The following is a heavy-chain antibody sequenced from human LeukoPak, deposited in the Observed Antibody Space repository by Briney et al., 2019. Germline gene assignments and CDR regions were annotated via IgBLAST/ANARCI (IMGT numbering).Heavy chain of an antibody. J-gene: IGHJ6*02. CDR1: RFTFDDYA. V-gene: IGHV3-9*01. D-gene: IGHD3-22*01. CDR3: AKDRRPYYYDSSGYYGMDV. Sequence: PGRSLRLSCAASRFTFDDYAMHWVRQAPGKGLEWVSGISWNSGSIGYADSVKGRFTISRDNAKNSLYLQMNSLRAEDTALYYCAKDRRPYYYDSSGYYGMDVWGQGTTVTVSS. CDR2: ISWNSGSI.